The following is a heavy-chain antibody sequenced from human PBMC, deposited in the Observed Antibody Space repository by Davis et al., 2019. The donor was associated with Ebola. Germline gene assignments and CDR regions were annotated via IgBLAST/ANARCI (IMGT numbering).Heavy chain of an antibody. V-gene: IGHV3-23*01. D-gene: IGHD6-13*01. Sequence: GESLKISCTASGFTFSNYAMSWVRQAPGKGLEWVSTISTRDSVTYYADSVKGRFAISRDNSKNTLSLQMNSLRAEDTAVYYCAKFSRAGDSVWGQGTLVTVSS. CDR2: ISTRDSVT. CDR3: AKFSRAGDSV. CDR1: GFTFSNYA. J-gene: IGHJ4*02.